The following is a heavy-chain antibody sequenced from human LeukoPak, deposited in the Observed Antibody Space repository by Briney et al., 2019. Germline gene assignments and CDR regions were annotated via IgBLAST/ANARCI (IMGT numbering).Heavy chain of an antibody. Sequence: GGSLRLSCAASGFIFTNAWMNWVRQVPGEGLEWVSSISASGGGTYYADSVKGRFAISRDNSKNTLFLQLSSLRADDTAVYHCAKERDGDYVRYTHYWGQGTLVTVSS. CDR2: ISASGGGT. J-gene: IGHJ4*02. D-gene: IGHD4-17*01. V-gene: IGHV3-23*01. CDR3: AKERDGDYVRYTHY. CDR1: GFIFTNAW.